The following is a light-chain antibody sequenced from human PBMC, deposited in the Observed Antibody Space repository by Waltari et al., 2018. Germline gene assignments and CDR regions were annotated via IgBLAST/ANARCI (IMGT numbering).Light chain of an antibody. CDR1: QSIDSTY. CDR2: GAS. CDR3: QYYDSSPLWT. J-gene: IGKJ1*01. V-gene: IGKV3-20*01. Sequence: EIVLTQSPGTLSLSPGERATLSCRASQSIDSTYLAWYQQKPGQPPRLLIYGASNRATGISDRFSDSVAGTDFTLTISRLDPEEFAVYYCQYYDSSPLWTFGQGTKVEIK.